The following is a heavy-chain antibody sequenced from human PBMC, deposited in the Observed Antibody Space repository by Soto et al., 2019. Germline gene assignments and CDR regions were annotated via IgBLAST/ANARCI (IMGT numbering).Heavy chain of an antibody. CDR2: ISGSGVST. D-gene: IGHD6-25*01. J-gene: IGHJ3*02. CDR1: GFTFSIYP. Sequence: GESLKISCAASGFTFSIYPLTWVRQAPGKGLEWVSAISGSGVSTYYSDSVTGRFTFSRDNSMNTHYPQMNSLRAEDTAVYYCAISSGPSFDAFDIWGQGTMVTVSS. CDR3: AISSGPSFDAFDI. V-gene: IGHV3-23*01.